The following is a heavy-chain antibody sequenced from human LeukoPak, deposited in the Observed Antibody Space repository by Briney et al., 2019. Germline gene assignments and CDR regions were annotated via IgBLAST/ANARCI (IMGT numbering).Heavy chain of an antibody. J-gene: IGHJ3*02. CDR3: ASGREYYGSGSHDDAFDI. CDR1: VYTLTAYY. CDR2: VNPRSGGT. V-gene: IGHV1-2*02. Sequence: ASVNVSCTPSVYTLTAYYMHSVRQAPGPGLEWLGWVNPRSGGTNYAKKFRGRVNITRDTSINTAYMELSRLRSDDTAVYYCASGREYYGSGSHDDAFDIWGQGTMVTVSS. D-gene: IGHD3-10*01.